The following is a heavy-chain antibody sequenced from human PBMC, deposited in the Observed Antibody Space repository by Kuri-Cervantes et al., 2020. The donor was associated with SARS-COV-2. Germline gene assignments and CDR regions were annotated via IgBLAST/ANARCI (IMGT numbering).Heavy chain of an antibody. Sequence: GGSLRRSCAASGFTFSSYAMHWVRQAPGKGLEWVAVISYDGSNKYYADSVKGRFTISRDNSKNTLYLQMNSLKTEDTAVYYCTTGEWHSSSSWVYFQHWGQGTLVTDSS. D-gene: IGHD6-6*01. J-gene: IGHJ1*01. CDR3: TTGEWHSSSSWVYFQH. CDR1: GFTFSSYA. V-gene: IGHV3-30-3*01. CDR2: ISYDGSNK.